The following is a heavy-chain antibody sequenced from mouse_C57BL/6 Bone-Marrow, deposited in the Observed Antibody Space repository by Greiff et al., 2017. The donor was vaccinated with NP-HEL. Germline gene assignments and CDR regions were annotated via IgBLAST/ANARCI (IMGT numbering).Heavy chain of an antibody. Sequence: EVKLMESGPELVKPGASVKISCKASGYTFTDYYMNWVKQSHGKSLEWIGDINPNNGGTSYNQKFKGKATLTVDKSSSTAYMELRSLTSEDSAVYYCARGYYYGSSPKYFDVWGTGTTVTVSS. V-gene: IGHV1-26*01. J-gene: IGHJ1*03. CDR3: ARGYYYGSSPKYFDV. CDR2: INPNNGGT. CDR1: GYTFTDYY. D-gene: IGHD1-1*01.